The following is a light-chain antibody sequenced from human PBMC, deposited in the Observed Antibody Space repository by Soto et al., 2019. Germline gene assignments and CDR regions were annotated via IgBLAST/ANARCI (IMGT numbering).Light chain of an antibody. CDR1: SSDVAYGQY. Sequence: QSALTQPASVSGSPGQSITISCTGTSSDVAYGQYVSWYQQCPGKAPKLMIYEVSNRPSGVSNRFSASKSGNTATLTISGLQAEDEADYYCSSYTASSTFVFGTGTKLTVL. CDR2: EVS. J-gene: IGLJ1*01. V-gene: IGLV2-14*01. CDR3: SSYTASSTFV.